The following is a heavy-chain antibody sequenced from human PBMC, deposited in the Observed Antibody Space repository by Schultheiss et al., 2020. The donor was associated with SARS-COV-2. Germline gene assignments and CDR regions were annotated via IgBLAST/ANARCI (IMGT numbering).Heavy chain of an antibody. CDR1: GGSISSYY. CDR2: IYYSGST. J-gene: IGHJ5*02. V-gene: IGHV4-59*01. CDR3: ARHELRGYYYDSSGSSRFDP. Sequence: SETLSLTCTVSGGSISSYYWSWIRQPPGKGLEWIGYIYYSGSTNYNPSLKSRVTISVDTSKNQFSLKLSSVTAADTAVYYCARHELRGYYYDSSGSSRFDPWGQGILVTVSS. D-gene: IGHD3-22*01.